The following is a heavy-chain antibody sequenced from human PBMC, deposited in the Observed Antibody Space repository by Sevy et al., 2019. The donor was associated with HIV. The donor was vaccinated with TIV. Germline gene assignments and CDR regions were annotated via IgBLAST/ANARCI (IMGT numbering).Heavy chain of an antibody. CDR3: AGGKYWFDP. CDR2: ISPSAKTT. CDR1: GFTFSDHY. Sequence: GGSLRLSYAASGFTFSDHYWVWIRQAPGKGLEWVSHISPSAKTTYYADSVEGRFTISRDNAKKSLYLQMNSLRAEDTAVYYCAGGKYWFDPWGQGTLVTVSS. J-gene: IGHJ5*02. V-gene: IGHV3-11*04.